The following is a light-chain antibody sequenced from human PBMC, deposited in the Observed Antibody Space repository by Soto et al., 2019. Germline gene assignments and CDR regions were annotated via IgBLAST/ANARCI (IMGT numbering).Light chain of an antibody. CDR1: RSISSY. Sequence: DIQMTQSPSSLSASVGDRVTITCRASRSISSYLNWYQQTPGKGPKLLIYAASRLQGGVPTRFSGSGSGTDFTLTISSLQPEDFATYFCQQSYSLFPWTFGQGTKVDIK. J-gene: IGKJ1*01. CDR2: AAS. CDR3: QQSYSLFPWT. V-gene: IGKV1-39*01.